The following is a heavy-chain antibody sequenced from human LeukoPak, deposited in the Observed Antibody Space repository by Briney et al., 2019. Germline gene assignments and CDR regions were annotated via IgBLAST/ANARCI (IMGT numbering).Heavy chain of an antibody. Sequence: SETLSLTCTVSGGSISSSSYYWGWIRQPPGKGLEWIGSIYYSGSTYYNPSLKSRVTISVDTSKNQFSLKLSSVTAADTAVYYCATAGYDNSGYYLDFDYWGQGTLVTVSS. CDR3: ATAGYDNSGYYLDFDY. CDR2: IYYSGST. CDR1: GGSISSSSYY. D-gene: IGHD3-22*01. V-gene: IGHV4-39*07. J-gene: IGHJ4*02.